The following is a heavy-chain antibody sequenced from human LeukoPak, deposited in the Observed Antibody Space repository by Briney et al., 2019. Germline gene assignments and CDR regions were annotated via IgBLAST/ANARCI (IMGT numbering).Heavy chain of an antibody. D-gene: IGHD6-13*01. V-gene: IGHV3-21*01. CDR3: ARIFLEQQLVPAVDY. CDR2: ISSSSSYI. CDR1: GFTFSSYS. Sequence: GGSLRLSCAASGFTFSSYSMNWVRQAPGKGLEWVSSISSSSSYIYYADSVKGRFTISRDNAKNSLYLQMNSLRAEDTAVYYCARIFLEQQLVPAVDYWGQGTLVTVSS. J-gene: IGHJ4*02.